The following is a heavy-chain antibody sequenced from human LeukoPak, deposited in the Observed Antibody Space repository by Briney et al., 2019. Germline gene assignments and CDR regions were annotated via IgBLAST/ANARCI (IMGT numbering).Heavy chain of an antibody. CDR3: AKWKYSNSGIDDY. V-gene: IGHV3-7*03. Sequence: GGSLRLSCAASGFTFNSYWMSWVRQAPGKGLEWVASVNQDGSERYSVDSVKGRFTISRDNSKNMLYLQMNSLRAEDTAVYYCAKWKYSNSGIDDYWGQGTLVTVSS. D-gene: IGHD6-6*01. CDR1: GFTFNSYW. J-gene: IGHJ4*02. CDR2: VNQDGSER.